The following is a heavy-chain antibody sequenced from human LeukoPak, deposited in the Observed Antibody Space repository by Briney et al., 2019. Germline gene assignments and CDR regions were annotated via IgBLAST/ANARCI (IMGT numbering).Heavy chain of an antibody. CDR3: ARGLSRDIVVVPAATPFDP. V-gene: IGHV3-21*01. CDR1: GFTFSSYR. D-gene: IGHD2-2*01. J-gene: IGHJ5*02. Sequence: SGGSLRLSCAASGFTFSSYRMNWVRQAPGKGLEWVSSISSSSSYIYYADSVKGRFTISRDNAKNSLYLQMNSLRAEDTAVYYCARGLSRDIVVVPAATPFDPWGQGTLVTVSS. CDR2: ISSSSSYI.